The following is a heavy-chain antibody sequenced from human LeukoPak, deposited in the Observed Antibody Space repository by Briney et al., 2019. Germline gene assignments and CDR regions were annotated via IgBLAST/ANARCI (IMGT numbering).Heavy chain of an antibody. D-gene: IGHD1-26*01. CDR2: INPKSGDT. CDR1: GYSFTNYD. CDR3: ARDRGPKWELPLNWFDP. Sequence: ASVKVSCKASGYSFTNYDINWVRQATGQGLEWMGWINPKSGDTGYSQKFQGRVFITRDTSINTAYMELSSLGSDDTAVYYCARDRGPKWELPLNWFDPWGQGTLVTVSS. V-gene: IGHV1-8*03. J-gene: IGHJ5*02.